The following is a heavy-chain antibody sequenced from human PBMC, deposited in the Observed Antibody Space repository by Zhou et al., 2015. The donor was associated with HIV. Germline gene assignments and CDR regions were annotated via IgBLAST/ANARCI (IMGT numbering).Heavy chain of an antibody. CDR3: AREGWGSWYFDL. D-gene: IGHD7-27*01. J-gene: IGHJ2*01. Sequence: QVQLVQSGTEVKRPGSSVKVSCKASGGSFSDSEISWVRQAPGQGLEWMGGIIPFFGTASYAQKFQGRVTITADKSTNTAYMELSRLRSEDTAAYYCAREGWGSWYFDLWGRGTLVSVSS. CDR1: GGSFSDSE. V-gene: IGHV1-69*06. CDR2: IIPFFGTA.